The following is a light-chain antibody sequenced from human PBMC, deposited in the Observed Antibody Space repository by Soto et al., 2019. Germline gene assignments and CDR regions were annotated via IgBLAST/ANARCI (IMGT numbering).Light chain of an antibody. V-gene: IGKV2-30*01. CDR3: IQGSHSPIT. CDR1: RSLVYSDGDIY. CDR2: KVS. J-gene: IGKJ5*01. Sequence: DVVMTQSPLSLPVTLGQPASISCRSSRSLVYSDGDIYLSWFQQGPGLSPRRLIYKVSNRDSVVPDRFSGSGSGTDFTLKISRVEAEDVGVYYCIQGSHSPITFGQGTRLEIK.